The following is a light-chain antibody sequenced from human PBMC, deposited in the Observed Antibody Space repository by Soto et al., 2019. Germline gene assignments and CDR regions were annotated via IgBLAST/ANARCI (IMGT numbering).Light chain of an antibody. CDR1: QSVSDSY. Sequence: EIVLTQSPGTLSLSPGERATLSCRASQSVSDSYLAWYQQKPGQAPRLLIYASSRATGIPDRFSGSGSGTDFTLTISRLEPEDFAVYYCQHSGTSALFGPGPKVDIK. CDR3: QHSGTSAL. CDR2: AS. J-gene: IGKJ3*01. V-gene: IGKV3-20*01.